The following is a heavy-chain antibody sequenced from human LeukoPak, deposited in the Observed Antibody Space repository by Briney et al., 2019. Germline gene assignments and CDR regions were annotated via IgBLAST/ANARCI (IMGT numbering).Heavy chain of an antibody. CDR2: ISSSSSYI. CDR1: GFTFSTYS. Sequence: GGSLRLSWAVSGFTFSTYSMNWVRQAPGKGLEWVSSISSSSSYIYYADSVKGRFTISRDNAKNSLYLQMNSLRAEDTAVYYCASEQPIDYWGQGTLVTVSS. J-gene: IGHJ4*02. D-gene: IGHD1-14*01. V-gene: IGHV3-21*01. CDR3: ASEQPIDY.